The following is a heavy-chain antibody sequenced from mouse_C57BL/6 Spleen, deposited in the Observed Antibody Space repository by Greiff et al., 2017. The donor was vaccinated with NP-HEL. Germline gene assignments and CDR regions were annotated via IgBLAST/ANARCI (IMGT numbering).Heavy chain of an antibody. CDR3: ARRAGGSSGYCFAY. J-gene: IGHJ3*01. Sequence: QVQLQQPGAELVKPGASVKLSCKASGYTFTSYWIPWVKQRPGQGLEWIGDIYPGSGSTNYNEKFKSKATLTVDTSSSTAYMQLSSLTSEDSAVYYCARRAGGSSGYCFAYWGQGTLVTVSA. CDR2: IYPGSGST. V-gene: IGHV1-55*01. D-gene: IGHD3-2*02. CDR1: GYTFTSYW.